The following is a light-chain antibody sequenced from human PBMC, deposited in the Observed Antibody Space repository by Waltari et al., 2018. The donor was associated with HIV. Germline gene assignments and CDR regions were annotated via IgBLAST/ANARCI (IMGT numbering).Light chain of an antibody. Sequence: QTVVTQEPSFSVSPGGTVTLTCGLSSGSVSYSSYPSWYQQPPGQAPRTLIYSTNTRSSGVPDRFSGSILGNKAALTITGAQADDESDYYCVLYMGSGISVFGGGTQLTVL. V-gene: IGLV8-61*01. CDR3: VLYMGSGISV. CDR1: SGSVSYSSY. J-gene: IGLJ7*01. CDR2: STN.